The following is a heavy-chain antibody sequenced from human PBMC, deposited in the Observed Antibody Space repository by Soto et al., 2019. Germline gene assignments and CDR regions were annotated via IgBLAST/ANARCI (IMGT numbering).Heavy chain of an antibody. J-gene: IGHJ5*02. D-gene: IGHD3-22*01. CDR2: IIPIFGTA. CDR3: ARVVRDYYDSSGYSSGNNWFDP. Sequence: SVKVSCKASGGTFSSYAISWVRQAPGQGLEWMGGIIPIFGTANYAQKFQGRVTITADESTSTAYMELSSLRSEDTAVYYCARVVRDYYDSSGYSSGNNWFDPWGQGTLVTVSS. CDR1: GGTFSSYA. V-gene: IGHV1-69*13.